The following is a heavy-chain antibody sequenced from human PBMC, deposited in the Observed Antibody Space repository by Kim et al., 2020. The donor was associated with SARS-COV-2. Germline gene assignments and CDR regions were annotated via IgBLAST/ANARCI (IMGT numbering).Heavy chain of an antibody. CDR2: VSYSAST. J-gene: IGHJ4*02. CDR1: RGSVSSDNFF. Sequence: SETLSLTCTVSRGSVSSDNFFWGWIRQTPGKGLEWIGTVSYSASTYYNPSLKSRVSFSIDASKNQFSLKLTSVTAADTAVYYCARHMGPAATHPFDRWGQGTRSPSPQ. V-gene: IGHV4-39*01. D-gene: IGHD2-2*01. CDR3: ARHMGPAATHPFDR.